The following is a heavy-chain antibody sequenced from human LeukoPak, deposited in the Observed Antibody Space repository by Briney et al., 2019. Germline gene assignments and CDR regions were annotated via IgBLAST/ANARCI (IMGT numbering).Heavy chain of an antibody. V-gene: IGHV4-4*07. CDR1: GGSISSYY. CDR3: VREFGVIRHGAPSNGMDV. CDR2: IYTSGST. Sequence: PSETLSLTCTVSGGSISSYYWSWIRQPAGKGLEWIGRIYTSGSTNYNPSLKSRVTMSVDTSKNPFSLKLSSVTAADTGVYYCVREFGVIRHGAPSNGMDVWGQGTTVTVSS. J-gene: IGHJ6*02. D-gene: IGHD2-8*01.